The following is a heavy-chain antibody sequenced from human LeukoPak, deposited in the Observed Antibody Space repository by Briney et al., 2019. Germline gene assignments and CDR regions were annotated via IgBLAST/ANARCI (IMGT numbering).Heavy chain of an antibody. Sequence: GGSLRLSCAASVFTFSSYAMHWVRQAPGKGLEWVAVISYDGSNKYYADSVKGRFTISRVNPKNTLYLQMNSLRAEDTAVYYCATGGIVVVPASVDYWGQGTLVTVSS. CDR1: VFTFSSYA. D-gene: IGHD2-2*01. CDR2: ISYDGSNK. V-gene: IGHV3-30-3*01. CDR3: ATGGIVVVPASVDY. J-gene: IGHJ4*02.